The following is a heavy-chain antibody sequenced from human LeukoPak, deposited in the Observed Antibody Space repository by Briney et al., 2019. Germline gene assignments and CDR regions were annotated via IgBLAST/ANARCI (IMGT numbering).Heavy chain of an antibody. J-gene: IGHJ4*02. CDR2: ISDSGGST. CDR1: GFNLSSYA. CDR3: ANGLNVPDY. V-gene: IGHV3-23*01. D-gene: IGHD3/OR15-3a*01. Sequence: GGSLRLSCAASGFNLSSYAMSWVRQAPRKGLEWVSSISDSGGSTYYADSVQGRFTISRDNSKNTVFRQRNSGRAEETAIYYCANGLNVPDYWGQGTLVTVSS.